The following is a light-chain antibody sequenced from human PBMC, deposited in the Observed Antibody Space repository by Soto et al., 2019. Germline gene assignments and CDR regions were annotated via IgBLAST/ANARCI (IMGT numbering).Light chain of an antibody. CDR1: QSVSSSY. CDR2: GAS. Sequence: EILLTQSPGTLSLSPGERATLSCRASQSVSSSYLAWYQQKPGQAPRLLIYGASSRATGIPARFSGSGSGTEFTLTISSLQSEDFAVYYCQQYNNWPPWTFGQGTKVDIK. CDR3: QQYNNWPPWT. J-gene: IGKJ1*01. V-gene: IGKV3D-15*01.